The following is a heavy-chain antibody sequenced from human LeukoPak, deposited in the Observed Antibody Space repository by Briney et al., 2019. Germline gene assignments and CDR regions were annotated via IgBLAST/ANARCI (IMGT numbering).Heavy chain of an antibody. CDR1: GFTFTSSA. D-gene: IGHD3-3*01. V-gene: IGHV1-58*02. CDR3: AATYDFWGGYYGMDV. J-gene: IGHJ6*02. Sequence: SVKVSCTASGFTFTSSAMQWVRQARGQRLEWIGWIVVGSGNTNYAQKFQERVTITRDMSTSTAYMELSSLRSEDTAVYYCAATYDFWGGYYGMDVWGQGTTVTVSS. CDR2: IVVGSGNT.